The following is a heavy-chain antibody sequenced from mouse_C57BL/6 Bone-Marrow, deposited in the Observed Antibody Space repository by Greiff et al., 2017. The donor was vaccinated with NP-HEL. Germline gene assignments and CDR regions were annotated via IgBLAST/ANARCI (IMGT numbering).Heavy chain of an antibody. CDR2: INPGSGGT. D-gene: IGHD3-1*01. Sequence: QVQLQQSGAELVRPGTSVKVSCKASGYAFTNYLIEWVKQRPGQGLEWIGVINPGSGGTNYNEKFKGKATLTADKSSSTAYMQLSSLTSEDSAVYFCARQRATLYYYAMDYWGQGTSVTVSS. J-gene: IGHJ4*01. CDR1: GYAFTNYL. CDR3: ARQRATLYYYAMDY. V-gene: IGHV1-54*01.